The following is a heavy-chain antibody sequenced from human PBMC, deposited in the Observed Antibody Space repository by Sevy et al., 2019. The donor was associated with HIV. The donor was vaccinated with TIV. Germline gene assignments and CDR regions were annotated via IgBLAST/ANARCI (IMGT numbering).Heavy chain of an antibody. CDR1: GFNFHSYA. V-gene: IGHV3-23*01. CDR2: ISGSGDTT. Sequence: GGSLRLSCAASGFNFHSYAMTWVRQAPGKGLEWVSAISGSGDTTYFADSVRGRFTVSRDTLKNTVFLQLNSLRVEDTAVYFCAKVGDGFWSGPEVNWFDPWGQGTLVTVSS. CDR3: AKVGDGFWSGPEVNWFDP. J-gene: IGHJ5*02. D-gene: IGHD3-3*01.